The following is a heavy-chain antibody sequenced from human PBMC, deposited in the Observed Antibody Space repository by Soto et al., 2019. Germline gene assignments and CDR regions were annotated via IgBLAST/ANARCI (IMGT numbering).Heavy chain of an antibody. D-gene: IGHD3-22*01. J-gene: IGHJ5*02. Sequence: QVQLQESGPGLVKPSQTLSLTCTVSGGSISSGDYYWSWIRQPPGKGLEWIGYIYYSGSTYYNPSLKSRVTISVDTSKNQFSLKLSSVTAADTAVYYCARGAYYYDSSGYSSTNGWFDPWGQGTLVTVSS. CDR3: ARGAYYYDSSGYSSTNGWFDP. V-gene: IGHV4-30-4*01. CDR2: IYYSGST. CDR1: GGSISSGDYY.